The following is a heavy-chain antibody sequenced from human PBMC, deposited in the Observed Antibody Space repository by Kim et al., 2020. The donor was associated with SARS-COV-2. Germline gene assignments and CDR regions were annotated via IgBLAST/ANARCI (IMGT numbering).Heavy chain of an antibody. D-gene: IGHD3-10*01. V-gene: IGHV3-7*03. Sequence: GGSLRLSCAASGFTFSSYWMSWVRQAPGKGLEWVANIKQDGSEKYYVDSVKGRFTISRDNAKNSLYLQMNSLRAEDTAVYYCAREAAYGSGSGFDYWSQGTLVTVSS. J-gene: IGHJ4*02. CDR1: GFTFSSYW. CDR3: AREAAYGSGSGFDY. CDR2: IKQDGSEK.